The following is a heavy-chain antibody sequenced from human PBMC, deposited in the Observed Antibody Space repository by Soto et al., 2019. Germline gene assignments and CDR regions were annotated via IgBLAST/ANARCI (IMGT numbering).Heavy chain of an antibody. D-gene: IGHD3-22*01. CDR1: GGTFSSYA. V-gene: IGHV1-69*13. CDR2: IIPIFGTA. J-gene: IGHJ4*02. Sequence: SVKVSCKASGGTFSSYAISWVRQAPGQGLEWMGGIIPIFGTANYAQKFQGRVTITADESTSTAYMELSSLRSEDTAVYYCAAVPYYYDSSGYYPNYFDYWGQGTLVTV. CDR3: AAVPYYYDSSGYYPNYFDY.